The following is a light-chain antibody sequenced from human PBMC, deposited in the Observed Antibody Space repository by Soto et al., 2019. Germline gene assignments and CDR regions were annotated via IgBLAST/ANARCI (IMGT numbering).Light chain of an antibody. J-gene: IGKJ1*01. CDR3: EQYGSSPLT. Sequence: PGERATLSCRASQSVSSSSLAWYQQKPGQAPRLLIYGASSRATGIPDRFSGSGSGTDFTLTIGRLEPEDFAVYYCEQYGSSPLTFGQGTKVEIK. V-gene: IGKV3-20*01. CDR1: QSVSSSS. CDR2: GAS.